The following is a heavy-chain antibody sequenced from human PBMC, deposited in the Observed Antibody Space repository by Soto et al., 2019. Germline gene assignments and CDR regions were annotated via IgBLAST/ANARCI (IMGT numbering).Heavy chain of an antibody. J-gene: IGHJ4*02. CDR1: GGSISSYY. V-gene: IGHV4-4*07. CDR3: ARDSQDSSGYYPFDY. CDR2: IYTSGST. D-gene: IGHD3-22*01. Sequence: SETLSLTCTVSGGSISSYYWSWIRQPAGKGLEWIGRIYTSGSTNYNPSLKSRVTMSVDTSKNQFSLKLSSVTAADTAVYYCARDSQDSSGYYPFDYWGQGTLVTVSS.